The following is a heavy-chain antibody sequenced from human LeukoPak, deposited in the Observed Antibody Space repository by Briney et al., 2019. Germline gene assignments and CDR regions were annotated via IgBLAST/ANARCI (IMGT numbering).Heavy chain of an antibody. J-gene: IGHJ6*02. CDR2: INHSGST. V-gene: IGHV4-34*01. Sequence: SETLSLTCAVYGGSFSGYYWSWIRQPPGKGLEWIGEINHSGSTNYNPSLKSRVTMSVDTSKNQFSLKLSSVTAADTAVYYCARAGYYYYGMDVWGQGTTVTVSS. CDR1: GGSFSGYY. CDR3: ARAGYYYYGMDV.